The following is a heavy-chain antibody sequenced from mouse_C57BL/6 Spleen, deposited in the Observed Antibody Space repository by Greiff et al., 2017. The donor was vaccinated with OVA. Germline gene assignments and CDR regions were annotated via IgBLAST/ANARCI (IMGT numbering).Heavy chain of an antibody. J-gene: IGHJ2*01. CDR2: IYPGDGDT. V-gene: IGHV1-80*01. Sequence: VQLQQSGAELVKPGASVKISCKASGYAFSSYWMNWVKQRPGKGLEWIGQIYPGDGDTNYNGKFKGKATLTADKSSSTAYMQLSSLTSEDSAVYFCARSVTGTFFDYWGQGTTLTVSS. D-gene: IGHD4-1*01. CDR1: GYAFSSYW. CDR3: ARSVTGTFFDY.